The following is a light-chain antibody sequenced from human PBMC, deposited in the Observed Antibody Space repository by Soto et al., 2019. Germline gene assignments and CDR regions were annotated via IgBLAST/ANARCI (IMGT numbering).Light chain of an antibody. J-gene: IGKJ2*01. CDR3: QQHTVSMYT. Sequence: EVVLTQSPGTLSLSPGQRATLSCRASQTISSGYLAWYQQRSGQTPRLLIYGSSSRASDIPDRFSGSGSGTDFTLTITRLEPEDFAVYYCQQHTVSMYTFGQGTKLEIK. V-gene: IGKV3-20*01. CDR2: GSS. CDR1: QTISSGY.